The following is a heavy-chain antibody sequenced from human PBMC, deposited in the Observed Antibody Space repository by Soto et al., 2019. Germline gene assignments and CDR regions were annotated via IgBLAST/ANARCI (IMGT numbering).Heavy chain of an antibody. CDR2: VHYSGST. CDR1: GGSFDNFY. D-gene: IGHD2-2*01. J-gene: IGHJ4*02. CDR3: ARGVDHYATSRYFSFDA. V-gene: IGHV4-59*01. Sequence: TLSLTCNLSGGSFDNFYWLWIRQRPGNGLEWVGHVHYSGSTNYSPSLNSRATISLDTSKSQLSLKLRSVTAADTAMYFCARGVDHYATSRYFSFDAWGQGSPVTVSS.